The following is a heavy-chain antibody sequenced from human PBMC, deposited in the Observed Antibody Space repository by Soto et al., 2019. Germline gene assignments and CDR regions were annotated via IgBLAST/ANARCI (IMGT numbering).Heavy chain of an antibody. Sequence: GAQRVFAAASGFTLSSYSITWFRQAPGKGLEWVSSISSSSSYTYYTDSVKGRFTISRDNAKKSLYLQMNSLRAEDTAVYYCASGSHELLPNWFDRWGQGTLAPASS. D-gene: IGHD2-15*01. CDR2: ISSSSSYT. V-gene: IGHV3-21*01. J-gene: IGHJ5*02. CDR1: GFTLSSYS. CDR3: ASGSHELLPNWFDR.